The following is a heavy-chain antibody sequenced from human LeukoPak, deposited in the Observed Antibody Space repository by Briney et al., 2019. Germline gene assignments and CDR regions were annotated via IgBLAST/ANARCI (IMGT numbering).Heavy chain of an antibody. CDR3: ARIFSSSWSPYFFDY. V-gene: IGHV4-59*01. D-gene: IGHD6-6*01. CDR2: IYCTGST. CDR1: GYSITTYY. Sequence: SETLSLTCTVYGYSITTYYWSWVRQPPGKGLEWIGYIYCTGSTNYNPSLKSRLAMSADASKNQFSLKLNSVTAADTAIYYCARIFSSSWSPYFFDYWGQGALVTVSS. J-gene: IGHJ4*02.